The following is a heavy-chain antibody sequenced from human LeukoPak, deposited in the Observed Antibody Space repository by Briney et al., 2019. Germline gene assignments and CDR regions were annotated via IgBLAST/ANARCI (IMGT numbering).Heavy chain of an antibody. CDR2: ISSSSDYI. CDR3: ARSRSVSNYKGMDV. D-gene: IGHD5/OR15-5a*01. CDR1: GFTFSDYS. V-gene: IGHV3-21*01. Sequence: GGSLRLSCPASGFTFSDYSMRWVRQAPGKGLEWVSSISSSSDYIYYADSVKGRFTISRYNARNSLYLQMNSLRAKDTAVYYCARSRSVSNYKGMDVWGQGTTVTVSS. J-gene: IGHJ6*02.